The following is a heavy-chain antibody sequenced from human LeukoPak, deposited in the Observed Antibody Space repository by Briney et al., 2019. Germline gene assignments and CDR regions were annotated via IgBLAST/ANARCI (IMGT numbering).Heavy chain of an antibody. CDR1: GLTSTSHA. Sequence: GGSLRLSCAPSGLTSTSHAMSWVRQAPGKGLEWVSGISGSGGSTYYSDSVKGRFTISRDNSKNTLFLQMNSLRAEDTAVYYCANANDILTSFDCWGQGTLVTVSS. J-gene: IGHJ4*02. CDR2: ISGSGGST. CDR3: ANANDILTSFDC. D-gene: IGHD3-9*01. V-gene: IGHV3-23*01.